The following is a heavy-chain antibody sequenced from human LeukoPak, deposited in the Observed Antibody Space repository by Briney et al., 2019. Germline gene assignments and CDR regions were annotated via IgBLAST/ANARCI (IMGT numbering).Heavy chain of an antibody. CDR2: ISYDGTNK. D-gene: IGHD3-10*01. Sequence: GGSLRLSCVASGFTFSTYAMHWVRQAPGKGLEWVAVISYDGTNKDYADAVKGRFTISRDNSQNTLYLQMSSLRAADTAVYYCARGDGRNYGSRMDVWGQGTTVTVSS. CDR1: GFTFSTYA. V-gene: IGHV3-30-3*01. CDR3: ARGDGRNYGSRMDV. J-gene: IGHJ6*02.